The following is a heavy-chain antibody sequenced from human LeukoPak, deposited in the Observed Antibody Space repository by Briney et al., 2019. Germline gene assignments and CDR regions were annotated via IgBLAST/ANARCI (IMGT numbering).Heavy chain of an antibody. CDR2: IYTSGST. J-gene: IGHJ6*02. CDR3: ARSYYYGSGDYGMDV. Sequence: PSETLSLTCTVSGCSISSGSYYWSWIRQPAGKGLEWIGRIYTSGSTNYNPSLKSRVTISVDTSKNQFSLKLSSVTAADTAVYYCARSYYYGSGDYGMDVWGQGTTVTVSS. V-gene: IGHV4-61*02. D-gene: IGHD3-10*01. CDR1: GCSISSGSYY.